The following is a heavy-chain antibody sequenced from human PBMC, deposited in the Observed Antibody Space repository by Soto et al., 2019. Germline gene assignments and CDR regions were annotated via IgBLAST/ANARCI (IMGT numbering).Heavy chain of an antibody. J-gene: IGHJ4*02. CDR2: ISWNSGSI. CDR3: AKAHVDTAMTCYFDY. CDR1: GFTFDDYA. V-gene: IGHV3-9*01. Sequence: EVQLVESGGGLVQPGRSLRLSCAASGFTFDDYAMHWVRQAPGKGLEWVSGISWNSGSIGYADSVKGRFTISRDNAKNSLYLQMNSLRAEDTAWYYCAKAHVDTAMTCYFDYWGQGTLVTVSS. D-gene: IGHD5-18*01.